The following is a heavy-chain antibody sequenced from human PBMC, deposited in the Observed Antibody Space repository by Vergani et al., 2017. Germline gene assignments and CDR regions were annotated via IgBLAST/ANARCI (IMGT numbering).Heavy chain of an antibody. CDR2: IYYSGST. CDR1: GGSISSYY. J-gene: IGHJ5*02. D-gene: IGHD3-3*01. Sequence: QVQLQESGPGLVKPSETLSLTCTVSGGSISSYYWSWIRQPPGKGLEWIGYIYYSGSTNYNPSLKSRVTISVDTSKNQFSLKLSSVTAADTAVYYCARVNYDFWSGYPNWFDPWGQGTLVTVSS. CDR3: ARVNYDFWSGYPNWFDP. V-gene: IGHV4-59*01.